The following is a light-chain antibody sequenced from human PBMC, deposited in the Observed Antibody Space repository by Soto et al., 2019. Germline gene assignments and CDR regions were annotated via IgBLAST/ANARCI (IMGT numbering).Light chain of an antibody. J-gene: IGKJ1*01. CDR3: QQYNNWSRT. V-gene: IGKV3-15*01. Sequence: EIVMTQSPASLSVTPGERATISCRASQNISRSLAWYQQKPGQAPRLLIHGATTRATGIPDRFSGSGSGTEFTLTISSLQSEDFAVYYCQQYNNWSRTFGQGTKVDIK. CDR1: QNISRS. CDR2: GAT.